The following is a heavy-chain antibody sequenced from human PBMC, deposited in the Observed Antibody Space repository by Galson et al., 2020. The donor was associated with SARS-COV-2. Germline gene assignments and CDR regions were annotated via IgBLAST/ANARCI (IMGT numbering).Heavy chain of an antibody. CDR1: GGSFSGYY. CDR3: ARGHHDFWSGYYGSGYYYYYMDV. Sequence: SQTLSLTCAVYGGSFSGYYWSWIRQPPGKGLEWIGEINHSGSTNYNPSLKSRVTISVDTSKNQFSLKLSSVTAADTAVYYCARGHHDFWSGYYGSGYYYYYMDVWGKGTTVTVSS. CDR2: INHSGST. J-gene: IGHJ6*03. D-gene: IGHD3-3*01. V-gene: IGHV4-34*01.